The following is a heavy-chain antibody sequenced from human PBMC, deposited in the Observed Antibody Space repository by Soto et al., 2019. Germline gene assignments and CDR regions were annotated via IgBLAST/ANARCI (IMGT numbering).Heavy chain of an antibody. CDR2: FDPEDGET. J-gene: IGHJ6*02. V-gene: IGHV1-24*01. Sequence: ASVKVSCKVSGYTLTELSMHWVRQAPGKGLEWMGGFDPEDGETIYAQKFQGRVTMTEDTSTDTAYMELSSLRSEDTAVYYCANTLSGSYPLRYYYYYGMDVWGQGTTVTVSS. CDR1: GYTLTELS. CDR3: ANTLSGSYPLRYYYYYGMDV. D-gene: IGHD1-26*01.